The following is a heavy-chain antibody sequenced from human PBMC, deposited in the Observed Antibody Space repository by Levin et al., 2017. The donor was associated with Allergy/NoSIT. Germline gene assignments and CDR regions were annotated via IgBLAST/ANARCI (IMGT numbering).Heavy chain of an antibody. CDR3: ARHDFWSGLDY. CDR1: GGSISSRY. V-gene: IGHV4-59*11. J-gene: IGHJ4*02. D-gene: IGHD3-3*01. Sequence: SCTVSGGSISSRYWSWIRQPPGKGLEWIGYIYYSGSTNYNPSLKSRISISVDASKNQFSLKLSSVTAADTAVYYCARHDFWSGLDYWGQGTLVTVSS. CDR2: IYYSGST.